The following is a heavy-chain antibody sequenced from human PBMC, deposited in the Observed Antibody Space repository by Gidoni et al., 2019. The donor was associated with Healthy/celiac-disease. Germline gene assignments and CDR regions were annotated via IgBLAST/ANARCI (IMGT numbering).Heavy chain of an antibody. CDR3: ARGHGTLDY. V-gene: IGHV3-33*01. Sequence: QVQLVESGGGVVQPGRSLRLSCAASGFPFSSYGMHWVRQAPGKGLEWVAVIWYDGSNKYYADSVKGRFTISRDNSKNTLYLQMNSLRAEDTAVYYCARGHGTLDYWGQGTLVTVSS. J-gene: IGHJ4*02. CDR2: IWYDGSNK. CDR1: GFPFSSYG.